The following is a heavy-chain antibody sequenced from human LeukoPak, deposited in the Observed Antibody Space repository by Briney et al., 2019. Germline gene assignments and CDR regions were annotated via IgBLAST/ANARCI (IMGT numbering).Heavy chain of an antibody. CDR2: IYWDDDK. CDR3: AXRVXSSSSDAFDI. Sequence: SGPTXVKPTQTLTLTCTFSGFSLSTRGVGVGWIRQPPGKALEWLSLIYWDDDKRYSPSLKSRLTITKDTSKNQVVLTMTNMDPXXXXXYYXAXRVXSSSSDAFDIWGQGTMVTVSS. D-gene: IGHD6-6*01. CDR1: GFSLSTRGVG. V-gene: IGHV2-5*02. J-gene: IGHJ3*02.